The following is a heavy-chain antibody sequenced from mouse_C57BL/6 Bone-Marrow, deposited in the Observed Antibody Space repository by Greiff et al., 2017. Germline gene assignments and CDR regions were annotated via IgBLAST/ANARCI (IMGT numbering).Heavy chain of an antibody. Sequence: VQLQQSGAELVKPGASVKMSCKASGYTFTTYPLEWMKQNHGKSLEWIGNFYPYNDDTKYNEKFKGKATLNVEKSSSTVYLELSRLTSDYSAVYYCARKSNDGGFDYWGQGTTLPVSS. CDR3: ARKSNDGGFDY. CDR1: GYTFTTYP. J-gene: IGHJ2*01. CDR2: FYPYNDDT. D-gene: IGHD2-12*01. V-gene: IGHV1-47*01.